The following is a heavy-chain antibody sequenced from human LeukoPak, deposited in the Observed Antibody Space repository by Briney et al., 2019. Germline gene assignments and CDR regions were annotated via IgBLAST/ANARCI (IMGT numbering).Heavy chain of an antibody. Sequence: ASVKVSCKASGGTFSSYAISWVRQAPGQGLEWMGGIIPIFGTANYAQKFQGRVTITADESTSTAYMELSSLRSEDTAVYYCARDLNVRDYGGNSWFDPWGQGTLVTVSS. V-gene: IGHV1-69*13. J-gene: IGHJ5*02. CDR2: IIPIFGTA. CDR3: ARDLNVRDYGGNSWFDP. D-gene: IGHD4-23*01. CDR1: GGTFSSYA.